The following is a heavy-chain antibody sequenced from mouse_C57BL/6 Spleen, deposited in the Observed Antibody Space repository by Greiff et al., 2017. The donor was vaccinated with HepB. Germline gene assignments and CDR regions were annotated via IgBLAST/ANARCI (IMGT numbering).Heavy chain of an antibody. D-gene: IGHD1-1*01. V-gene: IGHV14-4*01. Sequence: EVQLQQSGAELVRPGASVKLSCTASGFNIKDDYMHWVKQRPEQGLEWIGWIDPENGDTEYASKFQGKATITADTSSNTAYLQLSSLTSEDTAVYYCTFTTVVASVDYWGQGTTLTVSS. CDR2: IDPENGDT. CDR3: TFTTVVASVDY. J-gene: IGHJ2*01. CDR1: GFNIKDDY.